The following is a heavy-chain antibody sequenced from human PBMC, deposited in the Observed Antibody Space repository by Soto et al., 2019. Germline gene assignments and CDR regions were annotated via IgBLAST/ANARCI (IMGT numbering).Heavy chain of an antibody. CDR3: ARDRKQAVAGKGGYDYDGMEV. V-gene: IGHV4-34*01. CDR2: VNHRGST. Sequence: SETLSLTCAGYGGSFSGYYWSWIRQPPGKGLEGIGEVNHRGSTNYNPSLKRRVTISVDTSKNQFSLKLSSVTAADTAVYYCARDRKQAVAGKGGYDYDGMEVWGKGTTVS. CDR1: GGSFSGYY. D-gene: IGHD6-19*01. J-gene: IGHJ6*04.